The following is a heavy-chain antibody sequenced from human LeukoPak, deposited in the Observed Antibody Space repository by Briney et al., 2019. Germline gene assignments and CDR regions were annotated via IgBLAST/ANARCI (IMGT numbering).Heavy chain of an antibody. V-gene: IGHV4-30-4*02. J-gene: IGHJ5*02. D-gene: IGHD4/OR15-4a*01. Sequence: SETLSLTCTVSGGSISSGDYYWSWIRQPPGKGLEWIGYIYYSGSTYYNPSLKSRVTISVDTSKNQFSLKLTSVTAADTAVYYCARGPPTVLFTNYIRSLWIDPWGQGTLVTVSS. CDR2: IYYSGST. CDR1: GGSISSGDYY. CDR3: ARGPPTVLFTNYIRSLWIDP.